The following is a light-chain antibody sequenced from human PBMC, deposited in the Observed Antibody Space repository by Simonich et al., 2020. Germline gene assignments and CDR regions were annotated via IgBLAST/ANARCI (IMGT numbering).Light chain of an antibody. CDR1: QSVLYSSNNKNY. Sequence: DIVMTQSPDSLAVSLGERATINCKSSQSVLYSSNNKNYLAGYQQKPGQPPKLLIYWASTREAGVPDRVRGSGSGTDFTLTISSLQAEDVAVYYCQQYYSTPYTFGQGTKLDIK. V-gene: IGKV4-1*01. J-gene: IGKJ2*01. CDR3: QQYYSTPYT. CDR2: WAS.